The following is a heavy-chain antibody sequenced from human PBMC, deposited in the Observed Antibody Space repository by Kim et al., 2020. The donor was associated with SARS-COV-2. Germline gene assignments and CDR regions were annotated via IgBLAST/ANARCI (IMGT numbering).Heavy chain of an antibody. CDR1: GYSFTSYW. J-gene: IGHJ5*02. CDR2: IDPSDSYT. V-gene: IGHV5-10-1*01. CDR3: ARLGGEGSSWATDGNWFDP. Sequence: GESLKISCKGSGYSFTSYWISWVRQMPGKGLEWMGRIDPSDSYTNYSPSFQGHVTISADKSISTAYLQWSSLKASDTAMYYCARLGGEGSSWATDGNWFDPWGQGTLVTVSS. D-gene: IGHD6-13*01.